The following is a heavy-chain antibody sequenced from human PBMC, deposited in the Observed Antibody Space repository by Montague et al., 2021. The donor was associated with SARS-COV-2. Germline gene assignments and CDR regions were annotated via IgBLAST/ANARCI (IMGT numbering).Heavy chain of an antibody. D-gene: IGHD3-22*01. CDR2: MYYSGST. CDR1: GGSISSYY. V-gene: IGHV4-59*13. Sequence: TLSLTFTVSGGSISSYYWSWIRQPPGKGLEWIGYMYYSGSTNYNPSLKSRVTLSVDTSKNQFSLKLSSVTAADTAVYYCARIGYESVGYYYIYPDWGQGTLVTVSS. J-gene: IGHJ1*01. CDR3: ARIGYESVGYYYIYPD.